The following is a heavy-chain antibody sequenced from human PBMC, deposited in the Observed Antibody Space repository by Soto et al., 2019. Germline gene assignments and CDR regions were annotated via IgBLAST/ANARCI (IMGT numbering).Heavy chain of an antibody. CDR3: ARIAVAGTRFDY. CDR2: IYHSGST. D-gene: IGHD6-19*01. V-gene: IGHV4-4*02. J-gene: IGHJ4*02. Sequence: PSETLSLTCAFSGGPISISNWWSWIRQPPGKGLEWIGEIYHSGSTNYNPSLKSRVTISVDKSKNQFSLKLSSVTAADTAVYYCARIAVAGTRFDYWGQGTLVTVS. CDR1: GGPISISNW.